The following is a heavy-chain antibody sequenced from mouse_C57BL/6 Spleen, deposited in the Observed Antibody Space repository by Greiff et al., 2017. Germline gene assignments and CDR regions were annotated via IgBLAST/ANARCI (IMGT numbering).Heavy chain of an antibody. CDR2: IDPSDSYT. D-gene: IGHD2-1*01. CDR1: GYTFTSYW. CDR3: ARWKGCGNYWFAY. J-gene: IGHJ3*01. V-gene: IGHV1-59*01. Sequence: QVQLQQPGAELVRPGTSVKLSCKASGYTFTSYWMHWVKQRPGQGLEWIGVIDPSDSYTNYNQKFKGKSTLTVDTSSSTAYMQLSSLTSEDSAVYYCARWKGCGNYWFAYWGQGTLVTVSA.